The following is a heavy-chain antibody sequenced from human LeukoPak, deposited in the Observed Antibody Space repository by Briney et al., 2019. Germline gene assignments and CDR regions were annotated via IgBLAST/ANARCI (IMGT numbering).Heavy chain of an antibody. Sequence: GESLKISCKGSEYSFATYWIGWVRQMPGQGLEWMGIIFPGDSDTRYSPSFQGQVTISADKSISTAYLQWSSLKASDTAMYYCARPIPSGSYYYFDYWGQGTLVTVSS. CDR1: EYSFATYW. CDR3: ARPIPSGSYYYFDY. D-gene: IGHD1-26*01. J-gene: IGHJ4*02. CDR2: IFPGDSDT. V-gene: IGHV5-51*01.